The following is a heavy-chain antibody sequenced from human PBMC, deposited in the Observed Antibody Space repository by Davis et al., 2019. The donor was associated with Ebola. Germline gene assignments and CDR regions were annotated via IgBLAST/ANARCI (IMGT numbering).Heavy chain of an antibody. CDR1: GYTFTNYG. Sequence: AASVKVSCKASGYTFTNYGITWVRQAPGQGLEWMGWINPHNGNTNYAQKLQGRVTMTTDTSTSTAYMDLSSLRSDDTAVYYCAKDLWFGELWSLYYYYYGMDVWGQGTTVTVSS. V-gene: IGHV1-18*04. J-gene: IGHJ6*02. CDR3: AKDLWFGELWSLYYYYYGMDV. CDR2: INPHNGNT. D-gene: IGHD3-10*01.